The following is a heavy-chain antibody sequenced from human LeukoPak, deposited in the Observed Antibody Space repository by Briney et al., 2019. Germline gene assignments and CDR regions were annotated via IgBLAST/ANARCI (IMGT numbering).Heavy chain of an antibody. Sequence: SETLSLTCTVSGGSISSYYWSWIRQPAGKGLEGIWRIYTSGSTNYNPSRKSRVTMSVDTSKNQFSLKLSSVTAADTAVYYCARGINPFENYYYYYYYMDVWGKGTTVTVSS. CDR2: IYTSGST. J-gene: IGHJ6*03. D-gene: IGHD3-16*01. CDR3: ARGINPFENYYYYYYYMDV. CDR1: GGSISSYY. V-gene: IGHV4-4*07.